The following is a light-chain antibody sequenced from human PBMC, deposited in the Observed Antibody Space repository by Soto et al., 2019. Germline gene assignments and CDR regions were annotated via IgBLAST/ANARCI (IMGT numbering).Light chain of an antibody. CDR1: QSVSYW. CDR3: QQYGFS. J-gene: IGKJ3*01. V-gene: IGKV1-5*01. CDR2: DAS. Sequence: DIHMTQSPSTLSASVGDRVTITCRASQSVSYWLAWYQQKPGKAPKLLIHDASTLESGVPSRFRGGGSGQEFTLNISGLQPDDFATYYCQQYGFSFGRGTKVEIK.